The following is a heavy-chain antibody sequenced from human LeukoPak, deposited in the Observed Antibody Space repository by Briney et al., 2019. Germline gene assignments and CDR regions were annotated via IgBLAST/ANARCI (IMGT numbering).Heavy chain of an antibody. Sequence: GASVKVSCKASGGTFSSYAISWVRQAPGQGLEWMGRIIPIFGTANYAQKFRGRVTITTDESTSTAYMELSSLRSEDTAVYYCASAYYYDSSGYYYGYWGQGTLVTVSS. CDR3: ASAYYYDSSGYYYGY. J-gene: IGHJ4*02. CDR2: IIPIFGTA. V-gene: IGHV1-69*05. D-gene: IGHD3-22*01. CDR1: GGTFSSYA.